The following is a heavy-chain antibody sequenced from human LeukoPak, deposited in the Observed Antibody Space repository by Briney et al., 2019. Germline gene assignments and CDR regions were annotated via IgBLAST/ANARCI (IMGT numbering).Heavy chain of an antibody. CDR3: ARETGYYDLNWFDP. Sequence: ASVKDSCKASGYTFTRYAMNWVRQAPGQGLEWMGWINTNTGNPTYAQGFTGRFVFSLDTSVSTAYLQISSLKAEDTAVYYCARETGYYDLNWFDPWGQGTLVTVSS. V-gene: IGHV7-4-1*02. J-gene: IGHJ5*02. D-gene: IGHD3-22*01. CDR2: INTNTGNP. CDR1: GYTFTRYA.